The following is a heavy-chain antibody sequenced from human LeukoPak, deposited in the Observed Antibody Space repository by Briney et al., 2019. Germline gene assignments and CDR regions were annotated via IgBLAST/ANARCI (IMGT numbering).Heavy chain of an antibody. V-gene: IGHV3-23*01. CDR1: GFTFSSYA. J-gene: IGHJ4*02. Sequence: GGSLRLSCAASGFTFSSYAMSWVRQAPGKGLEWVSAISGSGGCTYYADSVKGRFTISRDNSKNTLYLQMNSLRAEDTAVYYCAKGGDGYNSFFVDYWGQGTLVTVSS. CDR3: AKGGDGYNSFFVDY. D-gene: IGHD5-24*01. CDR2: ISGSGGCT.